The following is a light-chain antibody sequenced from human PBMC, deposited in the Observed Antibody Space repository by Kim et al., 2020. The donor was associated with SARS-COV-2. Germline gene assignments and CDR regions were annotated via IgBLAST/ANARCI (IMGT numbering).Light chain of an antibody. V-gene: IGLV1-47*01. CDR3: ASWDDTLSGWV. Sequence: GQRVTISCSGSSSNIGSNSVNWYQQVPGTAPKVLIYNNNQRPSGVPDRFSASKSGTSASLAISGLRSEDEADYYCASWDDTLSGWVFGGGTQLTVL. J-gene: IGLJ3*02. CDR1: SSNIGSNS. CDR2: NNN.